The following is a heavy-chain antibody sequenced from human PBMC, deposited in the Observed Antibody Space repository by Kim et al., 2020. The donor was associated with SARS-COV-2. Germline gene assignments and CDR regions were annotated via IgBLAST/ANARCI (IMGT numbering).Heavy chain of an antibody. Sequence: SETLSLTCTVSGGSISSSYYDWGWIRQPPVKGLDWIGTVYDSGTSYYNPSLKGRVTISVDTSENQFSRHLTSVTAADTALYYCARSYYAILTRHTWFDP. V-gene: IGHV4-39*01. CDR3: ARSYYAILTRHTWFDP. CDR2: VYDSGTS. D-gene: IGHD3-9*01. J-gene: IGHJ5*02. CDR1: GGSISSSYYD.